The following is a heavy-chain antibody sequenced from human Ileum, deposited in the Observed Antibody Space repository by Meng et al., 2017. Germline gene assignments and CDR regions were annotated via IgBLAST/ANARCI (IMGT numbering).Heavy chain of an antibody. J-gene: IGHJ5*02. CDR1: GYTFTSYD. V-gene: IGHV1-8*01. CDR3: ARVVSSGTFGDWFDP. CDR2: MSPNSGNT. Sequence: QVQLLQSESEVRKPGASVKVSCRASGYTFTSYDIHWVRQAPGQGLEWMGWMSPNSGNTGYSQNFQGRVTLTRSTPLRTVYMELSSLQSEDTAVYYCARVVSSGTFGDWFDPWGQGTLVTVSS. D-gene: IGHD3-10*01.